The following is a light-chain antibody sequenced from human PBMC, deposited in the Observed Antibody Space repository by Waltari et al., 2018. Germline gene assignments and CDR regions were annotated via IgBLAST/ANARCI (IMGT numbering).Light chain of an antibody. Sequence: IQMTQSPSSLSASVGDRVTIPCRSSYSIYNFLNWYPQKPGKAPKVWIYGASTLQSGVPSRFSGSGSGTDFTLTISSLQPEDFATYYCQESYGLPYTFGQGTKLEIK. CDR3: QESYGLPYT. CDR2: GAS. J-gene: IGKJ2*01. V-gene: IGKV1-39*01. CDR1: YSIYNF.